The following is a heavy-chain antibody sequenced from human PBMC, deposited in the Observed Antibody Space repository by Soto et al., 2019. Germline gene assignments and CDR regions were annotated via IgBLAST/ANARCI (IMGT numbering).Heavy chain of an antibody. J-gene: IGHJ4*02. CDR3: ARGGGYTFDY. D-gene: IGHD3-16*01. Sequence: SETLSLTCAVSGGSISSGGYSWSWIRQPPGKGLEWIGYIYHSGSTYYNPSLKSRVTISVDRSKNQFSLKLSSVTAADTAVYYCARGGGYTFDYWGQGTLVTVSS. V-gene: IGHV4-30-2*01. CDR1: GGSISSGGYS. CDR2: IYHSGST.